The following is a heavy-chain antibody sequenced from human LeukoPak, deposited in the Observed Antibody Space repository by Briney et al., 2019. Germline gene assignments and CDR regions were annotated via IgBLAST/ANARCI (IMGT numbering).Heavy chain of an antibody. CDR1: GASISEYY. Sequence: PSETLSLTCTVSGASISEYYWNWIRQPAGRGLGWIGRIFISGTTNYNPSLNSRVTMSLDTSKNRFSLKLTSVTAVDTAVYYCARERRDGSYGFDYWGQGILLTVSS. CDR3: ARERRDGSYGFDY. CDR2: IFISGTT. D-gene: IGHD3-16*01. J-gene: IGHJ4*02. V-gene: IGHV4-4*07.